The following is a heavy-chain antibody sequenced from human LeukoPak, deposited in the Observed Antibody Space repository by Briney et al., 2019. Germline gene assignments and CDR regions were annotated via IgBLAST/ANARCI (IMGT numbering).Heavy chain of an antibody. CDR2: ISYDGSNR. V-gene: IGHV3-30*04. J-gene: IGHJ4*02. Sequence: GGSLRLSCAASGFIFSNYAIHWVRQAPGKGLEWVAVISYDGSNRYYADSVKGRFTISRDSSKHTLYLQMNSLRAEDTAVYYCAKAVRLAYGTGYYSFDYWGQGTLVTVSS. D-gene: IGHD3/OR15-3a*01. CDR1: GFIFSNYA. CDR3: AKAVRLAYGTGYYSFDY.